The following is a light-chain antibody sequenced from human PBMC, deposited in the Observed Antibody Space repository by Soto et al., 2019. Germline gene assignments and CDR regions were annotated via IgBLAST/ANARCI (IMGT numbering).Light chain of an antibody. Sequence: QSVLTQPASVSGSPGQSITISCTGSRNDVGGYNFVSWYQQFPDKAPKLIISEVTNRPSGVSNRFSGSKSGNTASLTISGLQTEDEADYYRSSYTSDGNIRVFGTGTKVTVL. CDR1: RNDVGGYNF. CDR3: SSYTSDGNIRV. CDR2: EVT. V-gene: IGLV2-14*01. J-gene: IGLJ1*01.